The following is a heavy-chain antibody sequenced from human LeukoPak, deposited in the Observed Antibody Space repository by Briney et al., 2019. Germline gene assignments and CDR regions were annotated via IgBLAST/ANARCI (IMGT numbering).Heavy chain of an antibody. CDR3: ARSRSASTSGWYDYSDY. CDR2: ISYDGSKK. Sequence: PGRSLRLSCAASGFTFSSSAMQWVRQAPGKGLEWVAVISYDGSKKYYADSVKGRFTISRDDSKNTLYLQMNSLRGEDTAVYYCARSRSASTSGWYDYSDYWGRGTLVTVSS. CDR1: GFTFSSSA. V-gene: IGHV3-30*04. D-gene: IGHD6-19*01. J-gene: IGHJ4*02.